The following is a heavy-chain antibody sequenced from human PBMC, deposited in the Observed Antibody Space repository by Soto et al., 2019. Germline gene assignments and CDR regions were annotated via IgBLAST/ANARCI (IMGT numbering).Heavy chain of an antibody. D-gene: IGHD6-6*01. V-gene: IGHV1-46*01. CDR2: INPSGGST. Sequence: ASVKVSCKASGYTLTSYYMHWVRQAPGQGLEWMGIINPSGGSTSYAQKFQGRVTMTRDTSTSTVYMELSSLRSEDTAVYYCARDKRIAARNGGYYGMDVWGQGTTVTVSS. CDR1: GYTLTSYY. CDR3: ARDKRIAARNGGYYGMDV. J-gene: IGHJ6*02.